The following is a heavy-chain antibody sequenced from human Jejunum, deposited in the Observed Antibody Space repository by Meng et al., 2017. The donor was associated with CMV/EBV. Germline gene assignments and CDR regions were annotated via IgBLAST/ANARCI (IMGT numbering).Heavy chain of an antibody. CDR1: FNFSAHD. J-gene: IGHJ4*02. V-gene: IGHV3-30*02. Sequence: FNFSAHDMHWVRQAPGRGLEWVALVRHDLNNKYHADSVKGRFTISRDNSNDTLYLQMNSLTTEDTAVYYCARDGGDFWSGYSIDYWGQGTLVTVSS. D-gene: IGHD3-3*01. CDR2: VRHDLNNK. CDR3: ARDGGDFWSGYSIDY.